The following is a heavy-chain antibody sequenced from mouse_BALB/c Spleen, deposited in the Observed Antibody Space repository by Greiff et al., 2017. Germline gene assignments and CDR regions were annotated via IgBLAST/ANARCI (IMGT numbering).Heavy chain of an antibody. V-gene: IGHV2-9*02. CDR3: ARSYYGSLYAMDY. Sequence: VKVVESGPGLVAPSQSLSITCTVSGFSLTSYGVHWVRQPPGKGLEWLGVIWAGGSTNYNSALMSRLSISKDNSKSQVFLKMNSLQTDDTAMYYCARSYYGSLYAMDYWGQGTSVTVSS. D-gene: IGHD2-10*01. CDR2: IWAGGST. J-gene: IGHJ4*01. CDR1: GFSLTSYG.